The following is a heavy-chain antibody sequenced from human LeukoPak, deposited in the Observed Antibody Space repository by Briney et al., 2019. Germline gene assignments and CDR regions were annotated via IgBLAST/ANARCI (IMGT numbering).Heavy chain of an antibody. D-gene: IGHD6-19*01. CDR2: IWYDGSNK. Sequence: PGGSLRLSCAASGFTFSSYGMHWVRQAPGKGLEWVAVIWYDGSNKYYADSVKGRFTISRDNSKATLYLQLHSLRAEDTAVYYCARSDSGWYRNYFDYWGQGTLVTVTS. CDR3: ARSDSGWYRNYFDY. J-gene: IGHJ4*02. V-gene: IGHV3-33*01. CDR1: GFTFSSYG.